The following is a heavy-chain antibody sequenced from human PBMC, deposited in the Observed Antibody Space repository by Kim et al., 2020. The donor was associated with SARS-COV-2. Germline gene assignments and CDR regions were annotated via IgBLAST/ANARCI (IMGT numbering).Heavy chain of an antibody. D-gene: IGHD2-8*01. J-gene: IGHJ3*02. CDR3: ARIVCTNGVCPWDDDAFDI. Sequence: ASVKVSCKASGYTFTSYAMNWVRQAPGQGLEWMGWINTNTGNPTYAQGFTGRFVFSLDTSVSTAYLQISSLKAEDTAVYYCARIVCTNGVCPWDDDAFDIWGQGTMVTVSS. CDR1: GYTFTSYA. V-gene: IGHV7-4-1*02. CDR2: INTNTGNP.